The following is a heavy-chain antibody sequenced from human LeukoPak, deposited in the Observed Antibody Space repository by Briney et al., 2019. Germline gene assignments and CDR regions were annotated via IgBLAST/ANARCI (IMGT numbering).Heavy chain of an antibody. V-gene: IGHV4-59*01. CDR3: ARDRGGRSSGFLDY. CDR1: GASISSYY. Sequence: SETLSLTCTVAGASISSYYWSWIRQPPGKGLGWIGYIYYSGSTNYNPSLKSRVTISVDTSKNQFSLKLSSVTAADTAVYYCARDRGGRSSGFLDYWGQGTLVTVSS. D-gene: IGHD6-19*01. CDR2: IYYSGST. J-gene: IGHJ4*02.